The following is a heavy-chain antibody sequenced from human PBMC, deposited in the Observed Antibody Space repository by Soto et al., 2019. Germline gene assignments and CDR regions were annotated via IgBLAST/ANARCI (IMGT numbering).Heavy chain of an antibody. D-gene: IGHD6-19*01. CDR1: GFTFNYYA. J-gene: IGHJ4*02. Sequence: EVQLLESGGGLAQPGGSLRLSCAASGFTFNYYAMSWVRQAPGKGLEWVSGVSGRGDITYSADSVKGRFSISRDNSKNSLFLQMNSLRVEDTALYYCVRDLGTSGWFYWGQGTLVIVSS. V-gene: IGHV3-23*01. CDR3: VRDLGTSGWFY. CDR2: VSGRGDIT.